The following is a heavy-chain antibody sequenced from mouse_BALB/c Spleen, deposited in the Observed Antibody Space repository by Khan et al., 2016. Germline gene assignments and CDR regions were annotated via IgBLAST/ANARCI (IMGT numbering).Heavy chain of an antibody. CDR2: IDPANGNT. CDR1: GFNIKDTY. D-gene: IGHD1-1*01. J-gene: IGHJ4*01. Sequence: VQLQQSGAELVKPGASVKLSCTASGFNIKDTYMHWVKQRPEQGLEWIGRIDPANGNTKYDPKFQGKATITADTSSNTAYLQLSSLTSKDTAVYYCARSPFYYGNYYAMDYWGQGTSVTVSS. CDR3: ARSPFYYGNYYAMDY. V-gene: IGHV14-3*02.